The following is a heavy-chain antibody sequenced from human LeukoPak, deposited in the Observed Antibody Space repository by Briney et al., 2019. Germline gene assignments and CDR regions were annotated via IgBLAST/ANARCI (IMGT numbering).Heavy chain of an antibody. CDR2: IVPPLGTA. CDR1: GGIYRRYS. J-gene: IGHJ1*01. V-gene: IGHV1-69*16. CDR3: TAYGSNIAEYFEH. Sequence: SVKVSCKASGGIYRRYSITWVRQAPGQGLGWMGGIVPPLGTATYAQKFQGRVTITTDESTNTAYMVLISRTSEDAAVYYWTAYGSNIAEYFEHWGQGTLVSVSS. D-gene: IGHD4-23*01.